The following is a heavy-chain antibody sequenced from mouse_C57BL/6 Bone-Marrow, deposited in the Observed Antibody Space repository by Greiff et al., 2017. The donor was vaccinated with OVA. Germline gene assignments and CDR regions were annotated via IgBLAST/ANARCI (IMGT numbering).Heavy chain of an antibody. CDR1: GFSLSTFGMG. D-gene: IGHD2-5*01. J-gene: IGHJ2*01. Sequence: QVTLKESGPGILQPSQTLSLTCYFSGFSLSTFGMGVGWIRQPSGQGLEWLAHTWWDDDKYYNPALKSRLTISKDTSKTQVFLKIANVDTSDTATYYCARDGAYYSNYDYWGQGTTLTVSS. CDR2: TWWDDDK. V-gene: IGHV8-8*01. CDR3: ARDGAYYSNYDY.